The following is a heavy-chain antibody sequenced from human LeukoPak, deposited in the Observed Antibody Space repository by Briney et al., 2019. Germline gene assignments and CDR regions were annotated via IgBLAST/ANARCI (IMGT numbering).Heavy chain of an antibody. J-gene: IGHJ4*02. CDR2: IYYSGST. Sequence: SETLSLTCTVSGGSISSSSYYWGWIRQSPGKGLEWIGSIYYSGSTYYNPSLKSRVTISVDTSKNQFSLKLSSVTAADTAVYYCARAVMVRGDTTFDYWGQGTLVTVSS. V-gene: IGHV4-39*07. D-gene: IGHD3-10*01. CDR1: GGSISSSSYY. CDR3: ARAVMVRGDTTFDY.